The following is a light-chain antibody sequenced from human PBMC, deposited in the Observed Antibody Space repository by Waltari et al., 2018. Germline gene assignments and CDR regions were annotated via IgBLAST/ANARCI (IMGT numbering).Light chain of an antibody. Sequence: QSVLTQPPSVSGAPGQRVTISCAGSNSNIGAGFDVHWYQQLPGAAPTLLIYGNDNRPSGVPERFSASSSGTSASLAITGLQAEDEADYYCQSYDTSLSGYVFGKGTQVTVL. J-gene: IGLJ1*01. CDR3: QSYDTSLSGYV. CDR1: NSNIGAGFD. V-gene: IGLV1-40*01. CDR2: GND.